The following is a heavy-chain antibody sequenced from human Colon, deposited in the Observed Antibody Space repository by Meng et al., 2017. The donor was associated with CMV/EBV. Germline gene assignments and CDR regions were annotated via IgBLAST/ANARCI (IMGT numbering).Heavy chain of an antibody. CDR3: ARSRDIVIVEATQAVFDI. CDR2: IYYIGDA. Sequence: SETLSLTCSVSGGSVSNYFLSWVRQSPGRGLEWVGYIYYIGDATYNPSLTSRVTMSIDTSKTPFSLKLTSVTAADAAVYYCARSRDIVIVEATQAVFDIWGQGTMVTVSS. J-gene: IGHJ3*02. V-gene: IGHV4-59*02. D-gene: IGHD2/OR15-2a*01. CDR1: GGSVSNYF.